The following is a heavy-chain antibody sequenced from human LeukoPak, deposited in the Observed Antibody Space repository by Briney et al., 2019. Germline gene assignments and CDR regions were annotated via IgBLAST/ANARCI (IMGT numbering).Heavy chain of an antibody. V-gene: IGHV4-30-2*01. CDR3: ARDTDSGSYPD. CDR2: IYHSGST. J-gene: IGHJ4*02. Sequence: SQTLSLTCTVSGGSISSGGYYWSWIRQPPGKGLEWIGYIYHSGSTYYNPSLKSRVTISVDRSKNQFSLKLSSVTAADTAVYYCARDTDSGSYPDWGQGTLVTVSS. D-gene: IGHD1-26*01. CDR1: GGSISSGGYY.